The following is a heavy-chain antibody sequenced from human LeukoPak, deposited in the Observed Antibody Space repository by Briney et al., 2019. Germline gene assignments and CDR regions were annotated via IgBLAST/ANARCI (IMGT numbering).Heavy chain of an antibody. CDR1: GGSVSSGSYY. CDR3: ARLQYCSGTSCYWFDP. D-gene: IGHD2-2*01. Sequence: PSETLSLTCTVSGGSVSSGSYYWSWIRQPPGKGLEWIGYIYHTGSTYYNPSLKSRVTISVDTSKNQFSLRLSSVTAADTAVYYCARLQYCSGTSCYWFDPWGQGTLVTVSS. V-gene: IGHV4-61*01. J-gene: IGHJ5*02. CDR2: IYHTGST.